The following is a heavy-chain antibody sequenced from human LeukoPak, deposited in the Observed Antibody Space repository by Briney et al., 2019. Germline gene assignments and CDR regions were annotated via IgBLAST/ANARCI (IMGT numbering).Heavy chain of an antibody. D-gene: IGHD5-12*01. CDR2: MSSSSSYI. V-gene: IGHV3-21*01. CDR3: AIAYSGNDRGDY. CDR1: GFTFSSYS. Sequence: GGSLRLSCAASGFTFSSYSMNWVRQAPGRGLEWVSSMSSSSSYIYYADSVKGRFTISRDNAKNSLYLRMTSQRAEDTAVYECAIAYSGNDRGDYWGQGTLVTVSS. J-gene: IGHJ4*02.